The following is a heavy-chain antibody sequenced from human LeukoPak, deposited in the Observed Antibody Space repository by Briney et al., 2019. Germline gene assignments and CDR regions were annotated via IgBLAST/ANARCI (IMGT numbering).Heavy chain of an antibody. V-gene: IGHV1-8*02. D-gene: IGHD3-16*01. Sequence: ASVKVSCKASGGTFSSYDINWMRQAAGQGLEWMGWINPNSGNTGYAEKLEGRVSMTRNNPISTAYMELSGLRPEDTAVYYCARARTDLEFGDLAYAFEIWGQGIMVTVSS. J-gene: IGHJ3*02. CDR3: ARARTDLEFGDLAYAFEI. CDR1: GGTFSSYD. CDR2: INPNSGNT.